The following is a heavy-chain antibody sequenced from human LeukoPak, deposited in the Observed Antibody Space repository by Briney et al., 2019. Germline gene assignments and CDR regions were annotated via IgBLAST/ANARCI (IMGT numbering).Heavy chain of an antibody. CDR2: IRYDAINK. J-gene: IGHJ6*03. D-gene: IGHD1-26*01. Sequence: GGSLRLSCAASGFTFSTYGMHWVRQAPGKGLEWVAFIRYDAINKYYADSVKGRFTISRDNSRNTLYLQMNRLRAEDTALYYCAKDGDTVSGTYYFDMDVWGKGTTVTISS. CDR1: GFTFSTYG. V-gene: IGHV3-30*02. CDR3: AKDGDTVSGTYYFDMDV.